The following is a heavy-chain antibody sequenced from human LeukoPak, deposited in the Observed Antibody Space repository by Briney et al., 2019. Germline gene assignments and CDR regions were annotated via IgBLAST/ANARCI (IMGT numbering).Heavy chain of an antibody. CDR2: IYYSGST. CDR3: ARELTGLTLYSSSWYRPYYYYYMDV. J-gene: IGHJ6*03. V-gene: IGHV4-39*07. CDR1: GGSTSSSSYY. Sequence: SETLSLTCTVSGGSTSSSSYYWGWIRQPPGKGLEWLGSIYYSGSTYYNPSLKSRVTISVDTSKNQFSLKLSSVTAADTAVYYCARELTGLTLYSSSWYRPYYYYYMDVWGKGTTVTVYS. D-gene: IGHD6-13*01.